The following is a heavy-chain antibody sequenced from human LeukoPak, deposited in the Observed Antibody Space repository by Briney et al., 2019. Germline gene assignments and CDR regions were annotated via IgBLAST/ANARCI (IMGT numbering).Heavy chain of an antibody. CDR2: ISSSSSTI. CDR3: ASSTIGIYYYYYMDV. CDR1: GFTFSSYS. D-gene: IGHD4/OR15-4a*01. V-gene: IGHV3-48*04. J-gene: IGHJ6*03. Sequence: PGGSLRLSCAASGFTFSSYSMNWVRQAPGKGLEWVSYISSSSSTIYYADSVKGRFTISRDNAKNSLYLQMNSLRAEDTAVYYCASSTIGIYYYYYMDVWGKGTTVTVSS.